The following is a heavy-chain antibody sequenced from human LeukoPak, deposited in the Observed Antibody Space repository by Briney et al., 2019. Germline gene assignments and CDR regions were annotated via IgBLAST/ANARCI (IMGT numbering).Heavy chain of an antibody. V-gene: IGHV4-39*01. D-gene: IGHD1-26*01. CDR2: ISSSGST. Sequence: PSETLSLTCTVSGASISSSDYYWGWIRQPPGKGLEWIGAISSSGSTYYNPSLKSRVTISTDSSKNQFSLKLSSVTAADTAVYYCARRTSNPVGAIDYWGQGALATVSS. J-gene: IGHJ4*02. CDR1: GASISSSDYY. CDR3: ARRTSNPVGAIDY.